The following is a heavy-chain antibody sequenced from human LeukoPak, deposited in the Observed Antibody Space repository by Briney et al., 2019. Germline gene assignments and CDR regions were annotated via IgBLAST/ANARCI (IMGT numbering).Heavy chain of an antibody. J-gene: IGHJ4*02. V-gene: IGHV4-34*01. CDR1: GGSFSGYY. Sequence: SETLSLTCAVYGGSFSGYYWSWIRQPPGTGLEWIGEINHSGSTNYNPSLKSRVTISVDTSKNQFSLKLSSVTAADTAVYYCARGPYYYDSSGYGYWGQGTLVTVSS. D-gene: IGHD3-22*01. CDR2: INHSGST. CDR3: ARGPYYYDSSGYGY.